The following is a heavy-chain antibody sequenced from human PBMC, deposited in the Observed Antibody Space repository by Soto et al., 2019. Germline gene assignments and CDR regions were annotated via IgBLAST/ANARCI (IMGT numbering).Heavy chain of an antibody. Sequence: PGESLKISCQGSGYSFTSYWIGWVRQLPGKGLEWMGLIYPVDSETRYSPSFPAQATIPAAKSITTAYLQQSSLNASDTAMYYRPSSYSSGGAPFNYWGQGTQVTVSS. V-gene: IGHV5-51*01. CDR3: PSSYSSGGAPFNY. J-gene: IGHJ4*02. CDR1: GYSFTSYW. D-gene: IGHD6-19*01. CDR2: IYPVDSET.